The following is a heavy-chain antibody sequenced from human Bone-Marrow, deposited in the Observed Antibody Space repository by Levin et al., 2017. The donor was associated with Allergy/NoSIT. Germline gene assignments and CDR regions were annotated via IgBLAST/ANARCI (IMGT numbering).Heavy chain of an antibody. CDR2: IYYSGRT. CDR1: GGSISSSY. Sequence: SQTLSLTCTVSGGSISSSYWSWVRPPPGKGLEWIGYIYYSGRTSYNPSLKSRVTISVDTSKNQFSLKLSSVTAADTAVYYCARDNGAYSSGYYYFDYWGQGTLVTVSS. V-gene: IGHV4-59*01. CDR3: ARDNGAYSSGYYYFDY. J-gene: IGHJ4*02. D-gene: IGHD6-19*01.